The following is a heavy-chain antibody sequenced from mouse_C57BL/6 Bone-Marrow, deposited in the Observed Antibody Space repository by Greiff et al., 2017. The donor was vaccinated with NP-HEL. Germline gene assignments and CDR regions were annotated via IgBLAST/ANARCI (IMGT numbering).Heavy chain of an antibody. V-gene: IGHV1-53*01. CDR1: GYTFTSYW. Sequence: VKLQESGTELVKPGASVKLSCKASGYTFTSYWMHWVKQRPGQGLEWIGNINPSNGGTNYNEKFKSKATLTVDKSSSTAYMQLSSLTSEDSAVYYCARLFITTVGGFAYWGQGTLVTVSA. D-gene: IGHD1-1*01. J-gene: IGHJ3*01. CDR3: ARLFITTVGGFAY. CDR2: INPSNGGT.